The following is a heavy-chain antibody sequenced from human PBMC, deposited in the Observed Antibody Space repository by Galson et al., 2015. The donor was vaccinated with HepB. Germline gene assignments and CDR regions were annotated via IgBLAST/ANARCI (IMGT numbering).Heavy chain of an antibody. V-gene: IGHV3-30*04. D-gene: IGHD1-1*01. J-gene: IGHJ6*02. Sequence: SLRLSCAASGFTFSSYAMHWVRQAPGKGLEWVAVISYDGSNKYYADSVKGRFTISRDNSKNTLYLQMNSLRAEDTAVYYCARDLNDSGFYYYYGMDVWGQGTTVTVSS. CDR3: ARDLNDSGFYYYYGMDV. CDR2: ISYDGSNK. CDR1: GFTFSSYA.